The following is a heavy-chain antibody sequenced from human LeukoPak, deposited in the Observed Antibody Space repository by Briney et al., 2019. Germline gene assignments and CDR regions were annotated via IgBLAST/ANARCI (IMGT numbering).Heavy chain of an antibody. V-gene: IGHV1-2*02. J-gene: IGHJ3*02. D-gene: IGHD3-16*02. CDR3: ARVEGYPDAFDI. CDR2: INPNSGGT. CDR1: GYTFTGYY. Sequence: ASVRVSCKASGYTFTGYYMHWVRQAPGQGLEWMGWINPNSGGTNYAQKFQGRVTMTRDTSISTAYMELSRLRSDDTAVYYCARVEGYPDAFDIWGQGTVVTVSS.